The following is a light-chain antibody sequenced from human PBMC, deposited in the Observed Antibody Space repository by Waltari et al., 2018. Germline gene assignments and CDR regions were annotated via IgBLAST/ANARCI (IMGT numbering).Light chain of an antibody. CDR1: QSVSYS. J-gene: IGKJ1*01. CDR3: QQRSSWPRT. CDR2: SAS. Sequence: EIVLTQSPATLSLSPGERAPLSCSASQSVSYSLAWYQQKPGQTPRLLIYSASTRATGIPARFSGSGSGSDFTLTISSLEPEDFAVYYCQQRSSWPRTFGQGTKVEIK. V-gene: IGKV3-11*01.